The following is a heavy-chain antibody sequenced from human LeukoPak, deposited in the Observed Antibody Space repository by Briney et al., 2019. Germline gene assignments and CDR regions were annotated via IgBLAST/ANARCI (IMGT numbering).Heavy chain of an antibody. CDR2: INPGGSA. J-gene: IGHJ4*02. D-gene: IGHD4-23*01. CDR1: GGSFSKNF. Sequence: SETLSLTCGVYGGSFSKNFWAWIRQPPGKGLEWIGEINPGGSANYNPSLQSRVTISLGTSTTHFSLNLTSVTAADTAVYYCARDGNWESDYWGQGTLVTVSS. CDR3: ARDGNWESDY. V-gene: IGHV4-34*01.